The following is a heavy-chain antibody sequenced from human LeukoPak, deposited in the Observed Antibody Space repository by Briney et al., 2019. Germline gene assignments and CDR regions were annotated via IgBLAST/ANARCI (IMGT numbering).Heavy chain of an antibody. CDR3: ARQRGLGSWSFDY. J-gene: IGHJ4*02. CDR2: IHYSGRT. CDR1: GDSISSSDYW. D-gene: IGHD2-15*01. Sequence: SETLSLTCTVSGDSISSSDYWWGWIRQPPGKGLDWIASIHYSGRTHYNPSLQSRVTISVDTSKNQFSLNLNSVTAADTAVYYCARQRGLGSWSFDYWGQGTLVTVSS. V-gene: IGHV4-39*01.